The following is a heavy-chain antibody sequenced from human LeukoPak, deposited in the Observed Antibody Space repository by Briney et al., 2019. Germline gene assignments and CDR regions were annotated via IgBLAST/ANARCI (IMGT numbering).Heavy chain of an antibody. V-gene: IGHV4-39*07. CDR2: IYYSGST. D-gene: IGHD2-2*01. J-gene: IGHJ6*03. CDR3: ARKLPERYCSSTSCYDSYYYMDV. Sequence: SETLSLTCTVSGGSISSSSYFWGWIRQPPGKGLEWIGSIYYSGSTYYNPSLKSRVTISVDTSKNQFSLKLSSVTAADTAVYYCARKLPERYCSSTSCYDSYYYMDVWGKGTTVTVSS. CDR1: GGSISSSSYF.